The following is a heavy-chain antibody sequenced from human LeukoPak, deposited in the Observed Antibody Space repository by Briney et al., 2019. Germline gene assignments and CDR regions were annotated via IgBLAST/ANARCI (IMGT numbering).Heavy chain of an antibody. CDR1: GNYW. D-gene: IGHD3-22*01. J-gene: IGHJ4*02. CDR3: AKGSYYDSSGSFYFDY. V-gene: IGHV3-23*01. CDR2: ISGSGDNT. Sequence: GGSLRLSCAASGNYWMHWVRQAPGKGLEWVSGISGSGDNTYYADSVKGRFTISRDNSKNTLYVQVNSLGTEDTAAYYCAKGSYYDSSGSFYFDYWGQGTLVTVSS.